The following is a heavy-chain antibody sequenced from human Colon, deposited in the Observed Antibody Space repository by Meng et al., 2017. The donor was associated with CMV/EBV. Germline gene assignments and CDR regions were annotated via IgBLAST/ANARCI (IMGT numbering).Heavy chain of an antibody. J-gene: IGHJ4*02. CDR1: DGSCSGHY. CDR3: ARGPYSDWPLPSH. Sequence: AICDGSCSGHYCTWLRQTPRGGLEWIGEIDQSGRTSYKPSLNSRVTISVDTSKNQLSLKLSSVTAADTAVYYCARGPYSDWPLPSHWGPGTLVTVSS. CDR2: IDQSGRT. V-gene: IGHV4-34*01. D-gene: IGHD3-9*01.